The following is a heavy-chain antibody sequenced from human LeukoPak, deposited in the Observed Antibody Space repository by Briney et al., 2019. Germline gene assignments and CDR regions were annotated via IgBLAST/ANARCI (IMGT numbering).Heavy chain of an antibody. CDR1: AFTFSRYW. Sequence: GGSLGLSCVASAFTFSRYWMTWVRQAPGKGREWVANIKEDGSEKYYVDSVKGRFTISRDNAKNSLYLQMSSLRPEDTAVYYCARGGFTSSWYISRDYWGQGTLVTVSS. J-gene: IGHJ4*02. CDR2: IKEDGSEK. V-gene: IGHV3-7*01. CDR3: ARGGFTSSWYISRDY. D-gene: IGHD6-13*01.